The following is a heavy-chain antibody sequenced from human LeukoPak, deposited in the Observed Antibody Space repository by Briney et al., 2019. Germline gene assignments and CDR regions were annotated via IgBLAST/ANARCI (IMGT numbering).Heavy chain of an antibody. Sequence: KASETLSLTCTVSGGSISSSSYYWGWIRQPPGKGLEWIGSIYYSGSTYYNPSLKSRVTISVDTSKNQFSLKLSSVTAADTAVYYCARHRITIFGVVIISGWFDPWGQGTLVTVSS. D-gene: IGHD3-3*01. CDR2: IYYSGST. CDR1: GGSISSSSYY. CDR3: ARHRITIFGVVIISGWFDP. J-gene: IGHJ5*02. V-gene: IGHV4-39*01.